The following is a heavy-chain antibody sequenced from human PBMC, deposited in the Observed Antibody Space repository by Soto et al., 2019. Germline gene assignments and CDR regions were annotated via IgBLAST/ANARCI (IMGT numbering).Heavy chain of an antibody. D-gene: IGHD6-19*01. V-gene: IGHV1-18*01. Sequence: QVQLVQSGGEVRKPGASVKVSCKASGDTITNYGISCVRQAPGQGLEWMGWISFYNGNTKYAQNLQRRVTLTTDPSTSTAYMELRSLRSDDTAVYYCASATSIAVAGKESWCQGTLVTVSS. CDR2: ISFYNGNT. CDR3: ASATSIAVAGKES. J-gene: IGHJ4*02. CDR1: GDTITNYG.